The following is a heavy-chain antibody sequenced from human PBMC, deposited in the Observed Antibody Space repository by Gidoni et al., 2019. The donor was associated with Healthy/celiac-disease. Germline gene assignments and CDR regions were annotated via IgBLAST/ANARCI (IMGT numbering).Heavy chain of an antibody. V-gene: IGHV1-46*01. J-gene: IGHJ6*02. CDR1: GYTFTSYY. Sequence: QVQLVQSGAEVKKPGASVKVSCKASGYTFTSYYMHWVRQAPGQGLEWMGIINPSGGSTSYAQKFQGRVTMTRDTSTSTVYMELSSLRSEDTAVYYCARVEWFGELSYYYGMDVWGQGTTVTVSS. CDR2: INPSGGST. D-gene: IGHD3-10*01. CDR3: ARVEWFGELSYYYGMDV.